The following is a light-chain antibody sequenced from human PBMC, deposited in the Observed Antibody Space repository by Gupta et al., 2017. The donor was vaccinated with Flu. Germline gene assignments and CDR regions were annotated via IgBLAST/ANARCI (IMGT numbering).Light chain of an antibody. CDR1: QSGLWSSNNKNY. CDR3: QQYDSAPFT. J-gene: IGKJ3*01. CDR2: WAS. V-gene: IGKV4-1*01. Sequence: SLGERATINCKSSQSGLWSSNNKNYLAWYQQKPGQPPKLLIYWASTRESGVPNRFSGSGSGTDFTLTISSLQAEDVAVYYCQQYDSAPFTFGHGTKVNIK.